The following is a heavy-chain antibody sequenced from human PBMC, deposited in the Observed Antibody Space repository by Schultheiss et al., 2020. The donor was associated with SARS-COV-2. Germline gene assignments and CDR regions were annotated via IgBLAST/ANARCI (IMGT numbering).Heavy chain of an antibody. CDR1: GFTFSSYA. CDR2: ISFDGSYK. V-gene: IGHV3-30*04. J-gene: IGHJ6*02. D-gene: IGHD3/OR15-3a*01. CDR3: ARVSQGTGYPGHYYYYYGMDV. Sequence: GGSLRLSCAASGFTFSSYAMHWVRQAPGKGLEWVALISFDGSYKYYADSVKGRFTISRDNAKNSLYLQMNSLRAEDTAVYYCARVSQGTGYPGHYYYYYGMDVWGQGTTVTVSS.